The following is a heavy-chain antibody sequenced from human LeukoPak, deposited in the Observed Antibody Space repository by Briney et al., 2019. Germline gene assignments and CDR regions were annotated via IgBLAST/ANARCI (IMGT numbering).Heavy chain of an antibody. CDR1: GYTFTSYG. Sequence: GASVKVSCKASGYTFTSYGISWVRQAPGQGLEWMGWIGAYNGNTNYAQKLQGRVTMTTDTSTSTAYMELRSLRSDDTAVYYCARDPHVLRFLEWSSNYYYYMDVWGKGTTVTVSS. V-gene: IGHV1-18*01. CDR2: IGAYNGNT. CDR3: ARDPHVLRFLEWSSNYYYYMDV. J-gene: IGHJ6*03. D-gene: IGHD3-3*01.